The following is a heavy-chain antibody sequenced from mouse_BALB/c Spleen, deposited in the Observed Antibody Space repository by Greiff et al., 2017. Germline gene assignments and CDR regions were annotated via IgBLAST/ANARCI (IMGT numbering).Heavy chain of an antibody. CDR2: ISNGGGST. D-gene: IGHD2-2*01. Sequence: EVQLQESGGGLVQPGGSLKLSCAASGFTFSSYTMSWVRQTPEKRLEWVAYISNGGGSTYYPDTVKGRFTISRDNAKNTLYLQMSSLKSEDTAMYYCARQDPIYYGFAWFAYWGQGTLVTVSA. J-gene: IGHJ3*01. CDR1: GFTFSSYT. V-gene: IGHV5-12-2*01. CDR3: ARQDPIYYGFAWFAY.